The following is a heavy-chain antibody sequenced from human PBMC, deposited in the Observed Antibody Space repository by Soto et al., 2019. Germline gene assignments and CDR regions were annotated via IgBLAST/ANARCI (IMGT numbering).Heavy chain of an antibody. CDR3: ARLYDYDFWSGRGSGMDV. J-gene: IGHJ6*02. CDR2: IYYSGST. CDR1: GASISSYY. V-gene: IGHV4-59*01. D-gene: IGHD3-3*01. Sequence: PXETLSLTCPVSGASISSYYWSWIRQPPGKGLEWIGYIYYSGSTNYNPSLKSRVTISVDTSKSQFSLKLSSVTAADTAVYYCARLYDYDFWSGRGSGMDVWGQGTTVTVSS.